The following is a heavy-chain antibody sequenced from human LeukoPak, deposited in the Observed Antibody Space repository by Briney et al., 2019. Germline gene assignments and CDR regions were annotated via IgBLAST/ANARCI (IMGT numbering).Heavy chain of an antibody. Sequence: ASVKVSCKASGYTFTGYGISWVRQAPGQGLEWMGWISAYNGNTNYAQKLQGRVTMTTDTSTSTAYTELRSLRSDDTAVYYCAVSLLGYCSGGSCYPSPDYWGQGTLVTVSS. V-gene: IGHV1-18*01. CDR2: ISAYNGNT. CDR3: AVSLLGYCSGGSCYPSPDY. J-gene: IGHJ4*02. D-gene: IGHD2-15*01. CDR1: GYTFTGYG.